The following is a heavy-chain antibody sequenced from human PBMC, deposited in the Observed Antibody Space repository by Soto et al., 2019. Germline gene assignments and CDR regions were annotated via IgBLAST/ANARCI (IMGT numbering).Heavy chain of an antibody. V-gene: IGHV1-8*01. CDR3: ARHLPQLPYNWFDP. Sequence: ASVKVSCKASGYTFTSYDINWVRQATGQGLEWMGWMNPNSGNTGYAQKFQGRVTMTRNTSISTAYMELSSLRSDDTAVYYCARHLPQLPYNWFDPWGQGTLVTVSS. D-gene: IGHD3-16*02. CDR1: GYTFTSYD. J-gene: IGHJ5*02. CDR2: MNPNSGNT.